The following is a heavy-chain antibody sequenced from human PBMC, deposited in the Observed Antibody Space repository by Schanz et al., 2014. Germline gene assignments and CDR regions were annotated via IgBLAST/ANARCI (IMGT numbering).Heavy chain of an antibody. D-gene: IGHD3-10*01. V-gene: IGHV3-11*01. J-gene: IGHJ3*02. CDR2: IRSSSTPI. CDR1: GFPFSDYF. CDR3: AKGRFGELSAFDI. Sequence: QVQLVDSGGGLVKPGGSLRLSCTASGFPFSDYFMAWIRQPPGRGPEWVSYIRSSSTPIYYADSVKGRFTISRDNSRNTLYLQMNSLRAEDTAVYYCAKGRFGELSAFDIWGQGTMVTVSS.